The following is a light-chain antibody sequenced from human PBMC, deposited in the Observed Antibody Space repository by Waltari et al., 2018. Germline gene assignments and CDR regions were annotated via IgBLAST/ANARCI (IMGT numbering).Light chain of an antibody. CDR1: RDIRNY. V-gene: IGKV1-9*01. Sequence: DIQLTQSPSFLSASVGDRVTFTCRASRDIRNYLAWYQQKSGKAPKLLIFAASTLQSGVPSRFSGSGSGTEFTLTISSLQPEDLATHYCQQPPGTFGGGTKVEIK. CDR2: AAS. CDR3: QQPPGT. J-gene: IGKJ4*01.